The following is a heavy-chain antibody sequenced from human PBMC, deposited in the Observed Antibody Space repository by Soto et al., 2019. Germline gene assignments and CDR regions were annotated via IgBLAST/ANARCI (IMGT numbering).Heavy chain of an antibody. V-gene: IGHV3-11*01. J-gene: IGHJ4*02. CDR3: ARVPTSGWPHHLDY. Sequence: GSLRLSCAASGFTFSDYYMSWIRQAPGKGLEWVSYISSSGSTIYYADSVKGRFTISRDNAKNSLYLQMNSLRAEDTAVYYCARVPTSGWPHHLDYWGQGTLVTVSS. CDR2: ISSSGSTI. D-gene: IGHD6-19*01. CDR1: GFTFSDYY.